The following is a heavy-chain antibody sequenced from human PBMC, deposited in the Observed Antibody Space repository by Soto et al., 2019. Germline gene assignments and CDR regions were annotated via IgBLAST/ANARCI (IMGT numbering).Heavy chain of an antibody. Sequence: QVQLQQWGAGLLKPSETLSLTCAVYGGSFSGYYWSWIRQPPGKGLEWIGEINHSGSTNYNPSLTSRGTIAVDTSKNQFCLELSSVTAADTAVYYCARGRVVVAATPFWWFDPWGQGTLVTVS. D-gene: IGHD2-15*01. CDR2: INHSGST. V-gene: IGHV4-34*01. CDR1: GGSFSGYY. CDR3: ARGRVVVAATPFWWFDP. J-gene: IGHJ5*02.